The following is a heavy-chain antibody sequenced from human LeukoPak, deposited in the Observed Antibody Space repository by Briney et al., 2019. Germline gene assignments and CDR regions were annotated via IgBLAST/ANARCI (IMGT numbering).Heavy chain of an antibody. CDR2: ISCDGSNK. CDR1: GFTFSNYA. V-gene: IGHV3-30*04. CDR3: ARSSYSSSSSV. D-gene: IGHD6-6*01. Sequence: GGSLRLSCAASGFTFSNYAMHWVRQAPGKGLEWVAVISCDGSNKYYADSVKGRFTISRDNSKNTLYLQINSLRAEDTAVYYCARSSYSSSSSVWGQGTMVTVSS. J-gene: IGHJ3*01.